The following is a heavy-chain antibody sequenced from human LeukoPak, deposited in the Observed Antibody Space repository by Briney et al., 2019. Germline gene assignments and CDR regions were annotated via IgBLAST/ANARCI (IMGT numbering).Heavy chain of an antibody. V-gene: IGHV3-23*01. CDR3: AKRDFSDRSFDY. D-gene: IGHD2/OR15-2a*01. J-gene: IGHJ4*02. CDR2: ISGSGNST. CDR1: GFTFSSYA. Sequence: PGGSLRLSCAASGFTFSSYAMSWVRQAPGKGLEWVSGISGSGNSTYYADSVKGRCTISRDNSKNAVYLQLNSLRAEDTAVYYCAKRDFSDRSFDYWGQGTLVTVSS.